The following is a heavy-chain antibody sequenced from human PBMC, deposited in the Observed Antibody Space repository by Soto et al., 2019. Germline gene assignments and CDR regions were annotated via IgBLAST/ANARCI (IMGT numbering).Heavy chain of an antibody. J-gene: IGHJ5*02. CDR1: GGSFSGYY. D-gene: IGHD2-2*01. CDR3: ARRTVVVPATRPGWFDP. V-gene: IGHV4-34*01. Sequence: QVQLQQWGAGLLKPSETLSLTCAVYGGSFSGYYWSWIRQPPGKGLEWIGEINHSGSTNYNPSLKSRVTIAVDTSKNQFSLKLSSGTAADTAVYYCARRTVVVPATRPGWFDPWGQGTLVTVSS. CDR2: INHSGST.